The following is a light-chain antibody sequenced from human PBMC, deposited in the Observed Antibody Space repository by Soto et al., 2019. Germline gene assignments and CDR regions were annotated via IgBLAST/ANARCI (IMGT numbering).Light chain of an antibody. J-gene: IGLJ1*01. CDR1: SSDVGGYNY. Sequence: SALTQAASVSGSPGQSITISCTGTSSDVGGYNYVSWYQQFPGKVPKLLIYNVSNRPSGVANRFSGSKSGNTASLTISGLQAEDEADYFCTSSPSGSLYVFGTGTKVTVL. CDR3: TSSPSGSLYV. CDR2: NVS. V-gene: IGLV2-14*01.